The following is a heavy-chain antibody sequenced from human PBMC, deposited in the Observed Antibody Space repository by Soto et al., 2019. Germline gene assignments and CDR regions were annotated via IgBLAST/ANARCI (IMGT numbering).Heavy chain of an antibody. Sequence: EVQLVESGGGLVKPGGSLRLSCAASGFTFNNAWMSWVRQAPGKGLEWVGRIKSKTDGGTTDYAAPVKNRFTISREDSKNTLYLQMNSLKPEDTAVYYCTTPDGASRLYWGQGTLVTVSS. CDR1: GFTFNNAW. CDR3: TTPDGASRLY. J-gene: IGHJ4*02. V-gene: IGHV3-15*01. D-gene: IGHD4-17*01. CDR2: IKSKTDGGTT.